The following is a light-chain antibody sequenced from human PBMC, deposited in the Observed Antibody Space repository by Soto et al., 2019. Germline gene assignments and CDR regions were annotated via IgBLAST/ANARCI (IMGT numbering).Light chain of an antibody. Sequence: DIQMTQSPSSLSASVGARVSITCQASQDIRTSLSWFQHKPGRAPKLLIYGASYLETGVPSRFRGCGSGTDFTFTITSLQPEDIATYYCQHYNDLPPFTFGPGTIVDIK. CDR3: QHYNDLPPFT. CDR1: QDIRTS. CDR2: GAS. V-gene: IGKV1-33*01. J-gene: IGKJ3*01.